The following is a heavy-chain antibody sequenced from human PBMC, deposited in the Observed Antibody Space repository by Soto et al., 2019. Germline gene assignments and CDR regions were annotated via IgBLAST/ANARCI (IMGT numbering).Heavy chain of an antibody. CDR3: ARDTSYSSWDYYYYYMDV. D-gene: IGHD6-6*01. CDR2: ISSSGSTI. J-gene: IGHJ6*03. CDR1: GFTFSDYY. V-gene: IGHV3-11*01. Sequence: QVQLVESGGGLVKPGGSLRLSCAASGFTFSDYYMSWIRQAPGKGLEWVSYISSSGSTIYYADSVKGRFAISRDNAKNSLYLQMNSLRAEDTAVYYCARDTSYSSWDYYYYYMDVWGKGTTVTVSS.